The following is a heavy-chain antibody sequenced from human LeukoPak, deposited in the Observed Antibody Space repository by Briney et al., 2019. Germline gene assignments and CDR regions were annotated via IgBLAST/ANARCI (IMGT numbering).Heavy chain of an antibody. CDR3: ARTERDGYNGN. J-gene: IGHJ4*02. CDR1: GFTFSSYW. D-gene: IGHD5-24*01. Sequence: PGGSLRISCTASGFTFSSYWMTWVRQTPGKGLEWIGYIYYSGSTNYNPSLKSRVTISVDTSKNQFSLKLSSVTAADTAVYYCARTERDGYNGNWGQGTLVTVSS. V-gene: IGHV4-59*01. CDR2: IYYSGST.